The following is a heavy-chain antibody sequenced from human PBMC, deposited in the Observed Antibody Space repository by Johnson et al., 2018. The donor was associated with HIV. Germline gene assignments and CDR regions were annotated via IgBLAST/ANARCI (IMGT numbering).Heavy chain of an antibody. Sequence: HVQLVESGGGLVQPGRSLRLSCAASGFTFSSYAMHWVRQAPGKGLEWVALISYDGSNKYYADSVKGRFTISRDNSKNTLYLQMNSLRAEDTAVFYCAKIVATSDDVFDIWGQGTKVTVSS. CDR2: ISYDGSNK. D-gene: IGHD5-12*01. J-gene: IGHJ3*02. CDR1: GFTFSSYA. V-gene: IGHV3-30-3*02. CDR3: AKIVATSDDVFDI.